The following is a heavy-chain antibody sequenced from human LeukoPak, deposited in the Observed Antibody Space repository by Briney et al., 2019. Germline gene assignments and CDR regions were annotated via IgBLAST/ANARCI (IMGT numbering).Heavy chain of an antibody. J-gene: IGHJ3*02. Sequence: ASVKVSCKASGYTFTGYYMHWVRQAPGQGLEWMGWMNPNSGNTGYAQKFQGRVTMTRNTSISTAYMELSSLRSEDTAVYYCARGAGDSDAFDIWGQGTMVTVSS. D-gene: IGHD3-16*01. V-gene: IGHV1-8*02. CDR3: ARGAGDSDAFDI. CDR1: GYTFTGYY. CDR2: MNPNSGNT.